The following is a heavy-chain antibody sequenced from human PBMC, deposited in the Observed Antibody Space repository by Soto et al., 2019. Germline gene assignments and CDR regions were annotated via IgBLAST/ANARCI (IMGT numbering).Heavy chain of an antibody. Sequence: GASVKVSCKVSGYTLTELSMHWVRQAPGKGLEWMGGLDPEDGETIYAQKFQGRVTMTEDTSTDTAYMELSSLRSEDTAVYYCATSPRIYYDSSGYYSDWFDPWGQGNLVTVSS. J-gene: IGHJ5*02. CDR2: LDPEDGET. D-gene: IGHD3-22*01. CDR3: ATSPRIYYDSSGYYSDWFDP. V-gene: IGHV1-24*01. CDR1: GYTLTELS.